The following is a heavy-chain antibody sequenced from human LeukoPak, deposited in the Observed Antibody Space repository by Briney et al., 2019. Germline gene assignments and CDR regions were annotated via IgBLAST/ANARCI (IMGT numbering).Heavy chain of an antibody. CDR3: ARDLGTRKSIAFAD. J-gene: IGHJ4*02. D-gene: IGHD6-6*01. CDR1: GFSFSSYR. CDR2: ISSNNGYI. V-gene: IGHV3-21*01. Sequence: GGSLRLSCAASGFSFSSYRMNWVRQAPGKGLEWVASISSNNGYIYYADSVKGRFTISRDNGENSLPLQMNSLRAEDAAVYYCARDLGTRKSIAFADWGQGTLVTVSS.